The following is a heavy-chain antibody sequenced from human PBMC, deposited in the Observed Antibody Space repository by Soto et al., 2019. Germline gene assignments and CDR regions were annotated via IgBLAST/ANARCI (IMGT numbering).Heavy chain of an antibody. V-gene: IGHV1-69*13. Sequence: SVKVSCKAPGYTFISDGFSWVRQAPGQGPEWMGGIIPIFGTPDYAQKFQGRVIITADESTRTVSMELNSLRSDDTAVYYCARERSVGYCITTTCPKPFYYYAMDVWGQGTTVTAP. D-gene: IGHD2-2*01. CDR3: ARERSVGYCITTTCPKPFYYYAMDV. CDR2: IIPIFGTP. J-gene: IGHJ6*02. CDR1: GYTFISDG.